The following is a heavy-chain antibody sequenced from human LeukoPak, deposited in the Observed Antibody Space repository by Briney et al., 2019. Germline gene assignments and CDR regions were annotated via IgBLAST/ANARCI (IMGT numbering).Heavy chain of an antibody. D-gene: IGHD1-26*01. Sequence: GASVKVSCKASGYTFTSYGISWERQAPGQGLEWMGWISAYNGNTNYAQKLQGRVTMTTDTSTSTAYMELRSLRSDDTAVYYCARCAGSYGNDAFDIWGQGTMVTVSS. CDR3: ARCAGSYGNDAFDI. V-gene: IGHV1-18*01. CDR2: ISAYNGNT. CDR1: GYTFTSYG. J-gene: IGHJ3*02.